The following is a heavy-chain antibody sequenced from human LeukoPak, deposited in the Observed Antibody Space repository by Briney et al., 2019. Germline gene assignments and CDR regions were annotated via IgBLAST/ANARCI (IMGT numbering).Heavy chain of an antibody. D-gene: IGHD3-9*01. CDR2: ISAYNGNT. CDR1: GYTFTSYG. Sequence: SVKVSCKASGYTFTSYGISWVRQAPGQGLEWMGGISAYNGNTNYAQKLQGRVTMTTDTSTSTAYMELRSLRSDDTAVYYCARDELTYYDILTGYYRESMRFDPWGQGTLVTVSS. J-gene: IGHJ5*02. V-gene: IGHV1-18*04. CDR3: ARDELTYYDILTGYYRESMRFDP.